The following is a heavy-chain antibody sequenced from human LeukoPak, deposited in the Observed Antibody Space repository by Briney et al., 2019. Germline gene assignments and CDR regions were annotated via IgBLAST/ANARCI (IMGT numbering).Heavy chain of an antibody. CDR2: IYPGDSDT. D-gene: IGHD3-9*01. J-gene: IGHJ3*02. Sequence: GESLKISCKGSGYSFTSYWIGWVRQMPGKGLEWMGIIYPGDSDTRYSPSFQGQVTISADKSISTAYLQWSSLKASDTAMYYCARPNILTSSQTGAFDIWGQGTMVTVSS. CDR1: GYSFTSYW. V-gene: IGHV5-51*01. CDR3: ARPNILTSSQTGAFDI.